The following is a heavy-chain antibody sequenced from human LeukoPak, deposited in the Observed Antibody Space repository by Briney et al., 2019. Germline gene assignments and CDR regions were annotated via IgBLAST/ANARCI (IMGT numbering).Heavy chain of an antibody. CDR3: ARKAVAGWANWFDP. Sequence: GGSLRLTCAASGFSFSSYSMNWVRQAPGKGLEWVSSITTSSSYIYYADSVKGRFTISRDNAKNSLFLQMNSLRAEDTAVYYCARKAVAGWANWFDPWGQGTLVTVSS. V-gene: IGHV3-21*01. CDR2: ITTSSSYI. D-gene: IGHD6-19*01. CDR1: GFSFSSYS. J-gene: IGHJ5*02.